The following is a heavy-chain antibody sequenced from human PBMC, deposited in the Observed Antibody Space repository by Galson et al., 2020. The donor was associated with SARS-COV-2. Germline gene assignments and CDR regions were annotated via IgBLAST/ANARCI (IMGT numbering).Heavy chain of an antibody. V-gene: IGHV3-30*04. Sequence: GGSLRLSCTASSFTFSDYAMHWVRQAPGKGLEWVALISSDDGSNKYYADSVKGRFTISRDNSKNTLYLQMNSLRAEDTAVYYCARGVWFEGFLSPFDSWGQGTLVTVSS. CDR2: ISSDDGSNK. CDR3: ARGVWFEGFLSPFDS. CDR1: SFTFSDYA. J-gene: IGHJ4*02. D-gene: IGHD3-10*01.